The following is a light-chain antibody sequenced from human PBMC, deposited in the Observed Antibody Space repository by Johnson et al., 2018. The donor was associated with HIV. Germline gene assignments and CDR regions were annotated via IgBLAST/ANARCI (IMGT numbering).Light chain of an antibody. CDR3: VAWESSLNTYV. V-gene: IGLV1-51*02. Sequence: QSVLTQPPSVSAAPGQKVTISCSGSSSDMGNYAVSWYQQLPGTAPKLLIYENNKRPSGIPDRFSGSKSGTSASLGITGLQTGDEADYYCVAWESSLNTYVFGTGTKFTVL. J-gene: IGLJ1*01. CDR1: SSDMGNYA. CDR2: ENN.